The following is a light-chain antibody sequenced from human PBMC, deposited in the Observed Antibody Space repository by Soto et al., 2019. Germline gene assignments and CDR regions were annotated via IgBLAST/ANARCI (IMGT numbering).Light chain of an antibody. CDR2: LGS. Sequence: DIVMTQSPLSLRVTPGEPASISCRSSQSLLHSSGYSYLHWYLQKPGQSPQLLISLGSDRASGVPDRFSGSGSGTDFTLKITRVEAEDVGVYYCMQPLQTPWMFGQGTKVDIK. J-gene: IGKJ1*01. CDR1: QSLLHSSGYSY. CDR3: MQPLQTPWM. V-gene: IGKV2-28*01.